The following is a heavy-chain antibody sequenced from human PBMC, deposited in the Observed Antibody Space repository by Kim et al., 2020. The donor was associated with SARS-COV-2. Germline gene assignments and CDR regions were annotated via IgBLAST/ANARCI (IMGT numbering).Heavy chain of an antibody. V-gene: IGHV3-33*01. CDR1: GFTFSSYG. Sequence: GWSLRLSCAASGFTFSSYGMHWVSQAPGKGREWVAGIWYVGSSKYYADSVKGRFTITRDNSKNTLYLQMNSLRAEDTAVYYCARPDGDPWGFGYWGQGTL. J-gene: IGHJ4*02. CDR3: ARPDGDPWGFGY. CDR2: IWYVGSSK. D-gene: IGHD4-17*01.